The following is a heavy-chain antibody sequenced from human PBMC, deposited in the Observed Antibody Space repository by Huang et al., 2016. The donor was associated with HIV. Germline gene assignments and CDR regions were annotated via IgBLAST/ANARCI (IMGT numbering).Heavy chain of an antibody. CDR1: GYTLSELS. D-gene: IGHD3-16*01. CDR2: FDPENYET. J-gene: IGHJ4*02. Sequence: QVQLVQSGPEVKKPGASVKVSCKVSGYTLSELSMHWLRQAPGKGLEWMGGFDPENYETLHAQRFQGRVTMTEDTSMNTAYMELIGLTSEDTAVYYCAGGLLAMNYWGQGTLVTVSS. V-gene: IGHV1-24*01. CDR3: AGGLLAMNY.